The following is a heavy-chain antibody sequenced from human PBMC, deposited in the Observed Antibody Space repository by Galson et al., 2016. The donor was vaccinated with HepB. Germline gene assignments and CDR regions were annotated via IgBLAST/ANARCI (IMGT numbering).Heavy chain of an antibody. Sequence: SVKVSCKASGYTFTKYLIGWVRQAPGPGLEWMGWIAPYNGNTNYAQRIQSRVTMTTDTSTRIAYMELRSLRTDDTAVYYCARYRGYSSAYLDYWGQGTLVTVSS. V-gene: IGHV1-18*01. J-gene: IGHJ4*02. CDR3: ARYRGYSSAYLDY. D-gene: IGHD2-15*01. CDR1: GYTFTKYL. CDR2: IAPYNGNT.